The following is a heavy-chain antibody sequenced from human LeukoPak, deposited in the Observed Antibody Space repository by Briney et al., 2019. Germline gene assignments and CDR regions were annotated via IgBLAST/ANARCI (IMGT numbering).Heavy chain of an antibody. V-gene: IGHV3-21*01. D-gene: IGHD1-26*01. CDR2: ISSSSSYI. Sequence: GGSLRLSCAASGFTFSSYSMNWVRQAPGKGLEWVSSISSSSSYIYYVDSVKGRFTISRDNAKNSLYLQMNSLRAEDTAVYYCARDRAVGATDYWGQGTLVTVSS. CDR1: GFTFSSYS. CDR3: ARDRAVGATDY. J-gene: IGHJ4*02.